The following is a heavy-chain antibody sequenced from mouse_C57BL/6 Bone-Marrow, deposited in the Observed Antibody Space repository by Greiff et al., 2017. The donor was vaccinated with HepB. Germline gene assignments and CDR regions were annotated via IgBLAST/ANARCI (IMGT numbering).Heavy chain of an antibody. CDR3: DYYGSSYGFAY. CDR1: EYEFPSHD. J-gene: IGHJ3*01. Sequence: EVKLMESGGGLVQPGESLKLSCESNEYEFPSHDMSWVRKTPEKRLELVAAINSDGGSTYYPDTMERRFIISRDNTKKTLYLQMSSLRSEDTALYYCDYYGSSYGFAYWGQGTLVTVSA. CDR2: INSDGGST. V-gene: IGHV5-2*01. D-gene: IGHD1-1*01.